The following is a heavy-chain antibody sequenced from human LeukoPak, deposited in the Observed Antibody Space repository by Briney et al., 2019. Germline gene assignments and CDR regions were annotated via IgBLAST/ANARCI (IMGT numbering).Heavy chain of an antibody. V-gene: IGHV1-69*04. J-gene: IGHJ3*02. Sequence: ASVKVSCKASGGTFSSYAISWVRQAPGQGLEWMGRIIPILGIANYAQKFQGRVTITADKSTSTAYMELSSLRSEDTAVYYCARTPNYYDSSGSPYDAFDIWGQGTMVTVSS. D-gene: IGHD3-22*01. CDR1: GGTFSSYA. CDR2: IIPILGIA. CDR3: ARTPNYYDSSGSPYDAFDI.